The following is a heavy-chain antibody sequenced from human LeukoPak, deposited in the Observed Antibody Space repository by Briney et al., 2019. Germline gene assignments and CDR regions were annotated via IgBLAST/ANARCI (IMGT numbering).Heavy chain of an antibody. D-gene: IGHD2-2*02. J-gene: IGHJ4*02. CDR2: IYYSGST. CDR3: AREFVVPAAIWLDY. Sequence: SETLSLTCTVSGGSISSYYWSWIRQPPGKGLEWIGYIYYSGSTNYNPSLKSRVTMSVDTSKNQFSLKLSSVTAADTAVYYCAREFVVPAAIWLDYWGQGTLATVSS. V-gene: IGHV4-59*12. CDR1: GGSISSYY.